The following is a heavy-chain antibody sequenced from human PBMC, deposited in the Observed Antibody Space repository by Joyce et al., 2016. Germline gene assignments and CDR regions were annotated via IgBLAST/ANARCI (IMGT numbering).Heavy chain of an antibody. CDR3: ARGRRGYCSGGSCSFDY. Sequence: QLQLQESGPGLVKPSETLSLTCTVSGGSISSSSYYWGWIRQPPGKGLEWIGSIYYSGSTYYNPSLKSRVTISVDTSKNQFSLKLSSVTAADTAVYYCARGRRGYCSGGSCSFDYWGQGTLVTVSS. CDR2: IYYSGST. V-gene: IGHV4-39*07. CDR1: GGSISSSSYY. J-gene: IGHJ4*02. D-gene: IGHD2-15*01.